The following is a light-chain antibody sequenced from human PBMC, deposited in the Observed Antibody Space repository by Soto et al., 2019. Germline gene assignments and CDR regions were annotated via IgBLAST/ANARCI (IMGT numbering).Light chain of an antibody. Sequence: QSVLTQPASVSGSPGQSITISCTGTSSDVGGYNYVSWHQLHPGKAPKLMVYEVSNRPSGVSNRFSGSKSGNTASLTISGLQAEDEAHYYCSSYTSSSTYVFGTGTKVTVL. V-gene: IGLV2-14*01. CDR3: SSYTSSSTYV. J-gene: IGLJ1*01. CDR1: SSDVGGYNY. CDR2: EVS.